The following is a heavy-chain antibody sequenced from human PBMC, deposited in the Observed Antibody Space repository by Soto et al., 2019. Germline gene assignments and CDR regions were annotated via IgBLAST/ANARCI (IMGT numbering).Heavy chain of an antibody. CDR3: ARSLQGEAFDI. V-gene: IGHV3-21*01. CDR2: ISSSSSYI. J-gene: IGHJ3*02. Sequence: GGSLRLSCAASGFTFSSYSMNWVRQAPGKGLEWVSSISSSSSYIYYADSVKGRFTISRDNAKNSLYLQMNSLRAEDTAVYYCARSLQGEAFDIWGQGTMVTVSS. CDR1: GFTFSSYS. D-gene: IGHD3-16*01.